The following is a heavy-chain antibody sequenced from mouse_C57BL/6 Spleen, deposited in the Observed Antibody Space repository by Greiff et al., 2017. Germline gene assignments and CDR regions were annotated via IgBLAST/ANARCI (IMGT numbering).Heavy chain of an antibody. CDR3: ARGYSNYVYWYFDV. CDR2: ISYDGSN. CDR1: GYSITSGYY. D-gene: IGHD2-5*01. J-gene: IGHJ1*03. V-gene: IGHV3-6*01. Sequence: EVKRQESGRGLVKPSQSLSLTCSVTGYSITSGYYWNWIRQLPGKKLEWMAYISYDGSNNYNPSLKNRISISRDTSKNQFFLKLNSVTTEDTATYYCARGYSNYVYWYFDVWGTGTTVTVSS.